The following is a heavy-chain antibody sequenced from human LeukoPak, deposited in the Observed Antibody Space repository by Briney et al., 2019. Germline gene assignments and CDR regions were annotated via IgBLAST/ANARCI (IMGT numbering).Heavy chain of an antibody. CDR3: LRGYYDSNRYFDFDY. J-gene: IGHJ4*02. Sequence: GRSLRLSCVASGFTFSSYAMHWVRQAPGKGLEWVAVMSYDESNRYYADSVKGRFTISRDTSKNTLYLQMNSLRAEDTAVYYCLRGYYDSNRYFDFDYWGRGTLVTVSS. CDR1: GFTFSSYA. V-gene: IGHV3-30-3*01. D-gene: IGHD3-22*01. CDR2: MSYDESNR.